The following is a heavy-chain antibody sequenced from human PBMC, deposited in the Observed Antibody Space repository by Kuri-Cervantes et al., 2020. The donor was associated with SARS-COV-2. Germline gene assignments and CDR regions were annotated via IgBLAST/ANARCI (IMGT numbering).Heavy chain of an antibody. Sequence: GGSLRLSCAACGFTFSSYDMHWVRQATGKGLEWVSAIGTAGDTYYPGSVKGQFTISRENAKNSLYLQMNSLRAGDTAVYYCARDPDDITGTADAFDIWGQGTMVTVSS. CDR2: IGTAGDT. V-gene: IGHV3-13*03. D-gene: IGHD1-7*01. J-gene: IGHJ3*02. CDR3: ARDPDDITGTADAFDI. CDR1: GFTFSSYD.